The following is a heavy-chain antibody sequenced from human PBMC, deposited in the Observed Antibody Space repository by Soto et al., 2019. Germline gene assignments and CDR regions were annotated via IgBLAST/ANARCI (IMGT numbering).Heavy chain of an antibody. V-gene: IGHV4-34*01. Sequence: SETLSLTCAVYGGSFSGYYWSWIRQPPGKGLEWIGEINHSGSTNYNPSLKSRVTISVDTSKNQFSLKLSSVTAADTAVYYCARSVRYCSSTSCYAGYYYYMDVWGKGTTVTVSS. CDR2: INHSGST. D-gene: IGHD2-2*01. CDR3: ARSVRYCSSTSCYAGYYYYMDV. CDR1: GGSFSGYY. J-gene: IGHJ6*03.